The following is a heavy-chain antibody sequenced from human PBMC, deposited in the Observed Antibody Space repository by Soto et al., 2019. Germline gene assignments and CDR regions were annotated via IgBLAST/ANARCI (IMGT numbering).Heavy chain of an antibody. J-gene: IGHJ4*02. CDR1: GGTFSSYA. CDR3: ARATSGYSSSWYSSFDY. Sequence: AASVKVSCKASGGTFSSYAISWVRQAPGQGLEWMGGIIPIFGTANYAQKFQGRVTITADESTSTAYMELSSLRSEDTAVYYCARATSGYSSSWYSSFDYWGQGTLVTVSS. V-gene: IGHV1-69*13. D-gene: IGHD6-13*01. CDR2: IIPIFGTA.